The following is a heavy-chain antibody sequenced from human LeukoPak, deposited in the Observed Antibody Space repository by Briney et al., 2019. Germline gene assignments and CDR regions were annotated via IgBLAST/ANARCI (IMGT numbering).Heavy chain of an antibody. D-gene: IGHD3-16*01. CDR2: IWYDGSNK. CDR1: GFTFSSYG. V-gene: IGHV3-33*01. Sequence: GRSLRLSCAASGFTFSSYGMHWVRQAPGKGREWVAVIWYDGSNKYYADSVKGRFTISRDNSKNTLYLQMNSLRAEDTAVYYCARQSISSLDYWGQGTLVTVSS. J-gene: IGHJ4*02. CDR3: ARQSISSLDY.